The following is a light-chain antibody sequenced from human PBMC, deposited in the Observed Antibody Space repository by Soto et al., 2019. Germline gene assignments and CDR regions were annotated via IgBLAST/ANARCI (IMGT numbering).Light chain of an antibody. V-gene: IGKV3-11*01. Sequence: EIVLTQSPATLSLSPGERATLSCRASQSVSSYLAWYQQKPGQAPRLLIYDASNRATGIPARFSGSGSGTDLTLTISDVQPEDFALYYCHQRQSWPRTFGQGTKVDI. CDR3: HQRQSWPRT. CDR2: DAS. J-gene: IGKJ1*01. CDR1: QSVSSY.